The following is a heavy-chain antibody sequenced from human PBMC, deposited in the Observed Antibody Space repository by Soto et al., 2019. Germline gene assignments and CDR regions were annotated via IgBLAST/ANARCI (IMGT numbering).Heavy chain of an antibody. V-gene: IGHV3-23*01. D-gene: IGHD3-10*01. Sequence: GGSLRLSCAASGFTFSSYAMIWVRQAPGKGPEWVSAISGSGGSTYYADSVKGRFTISRDNSKNTLYLQMNSLRAEDTAVYYCAKAPYGSGSYYPWGQGTLVTVSS. CDR3: AKAPYGSGSYYP. J-gene: IGHJ5*02. CDR1: GFTFSSYA. CDR2: ISGSGGST.